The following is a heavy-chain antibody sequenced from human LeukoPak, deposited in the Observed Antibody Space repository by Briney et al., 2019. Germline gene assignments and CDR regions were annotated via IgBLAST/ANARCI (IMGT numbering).Heavy chain of an antibody. CDR1: GFTFSSYA. Sequence: GGSLRLPCAASGFTFSSYAMSWVRQAPGKGLEWVSAISGSGGSTYYADSVKGRFTISRDNSKNTLYLQMNSLRAEDTAVYYCAKEYGDYEVFDYYYYMDVWGKGTTVTVSS. CDR3: AKEYGDYEVFDYYYYMDV. D-gene: IGHD4-17*01. V-gene: IGHV3-23*01. J-gene: IGHJ6*03. CDR2: ISGSGGST.